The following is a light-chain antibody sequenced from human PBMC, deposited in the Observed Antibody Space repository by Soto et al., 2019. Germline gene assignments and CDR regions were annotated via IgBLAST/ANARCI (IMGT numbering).Light chain of an antibody. J-gene: IGKJ3*01. CDR1: QSVSDSY. CDR2: AS. V-gene: IGKV3-20*01. Sequence: EIVLTHSPGTLFLSPGERATLSCRASQSVSDSYLAWYQQKPGQAPRLLIYASSRATGIPDRFSGSGSGTDFTLNISRLEPEDFAVYYCQHYGTSALFGPGTKVDIK. CDR3: QHYGTSAL.